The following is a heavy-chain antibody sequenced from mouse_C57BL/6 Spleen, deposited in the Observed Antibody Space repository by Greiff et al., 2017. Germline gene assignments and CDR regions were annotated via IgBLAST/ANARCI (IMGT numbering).Heavy chain of an antibody. CDR3: VRHVLGHFDY. CDR1: GFRFNTYA. Sequence: EVQLVESGGGLVQPKGSLKLSCAASGFRFNTYAMNWVRQAPGKGLEWVARIRSKSNNYATYYADSVKDRFTISRDDSESMLYLQMNNLKTEDTAMYYCVRHVLGHFDYWGQGTTLTVSS. D-gene: IGHD4-1*01. J-gene: IGHJ2*01. V-gene: IGHV10-1*01. CDR2: IRSKSNNYAT.